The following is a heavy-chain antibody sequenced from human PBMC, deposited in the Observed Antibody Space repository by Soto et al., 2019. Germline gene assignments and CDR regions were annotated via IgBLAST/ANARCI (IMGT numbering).Heavy chain of an antibody. V-gene: IGHV3-30-3*01. CDR3: ARDPKTSGGQHWAFNYFDS. J-gene: IGHJ4*02. CDR1: GFSFSISP. Sequence: GGSLRLSCAASGFSFSISPMHWVRQAPGKGPEWVALISYDGTNKFYADSVKGRFTISRDNSKSTLYLQVDSLRPEDAAVYYCARDPKTSGGQHWAFNYFDSWGQGTLVTSPQ. CDR2: ISYDGTNK. D-gene: IGHD7-27*01.